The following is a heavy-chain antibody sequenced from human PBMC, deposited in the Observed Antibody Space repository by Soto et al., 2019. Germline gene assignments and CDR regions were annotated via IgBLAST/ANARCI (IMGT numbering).Heavy chain of an antibody. CDR3: NRGSEYDFWSGYL. J-gene: IGHJ4*02. CDR2: IVPMFGTS. CDR1: GGTSTRYA. Sequence: QERLVQSGAEVRKPGSSVKVSCKVTGGTSTRYAINWVRQAPGHGLEWMGGIVPMFGTSKYAQKFQDRVTITADTSTNIAYMELRSLRSEDTAVYYCNRGSEYDFWSGYLWGQGTLVSVSS. D-gene: IGHD3-3*01. V-gene: IGHV1-69*06.